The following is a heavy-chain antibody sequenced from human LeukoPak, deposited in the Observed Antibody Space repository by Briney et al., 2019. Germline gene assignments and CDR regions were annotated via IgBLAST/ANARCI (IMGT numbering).Heavy chain of an antibody. V-gene: IGHV1-18*01. Sequence: ASVKVSCKASGYTFTSYGISWVRQAPGQGLEWMGWISAYNGNTNYAQKLQGRVTMTTDTSTSTAYMELRSLRSDDTAVYYCARLRQSGIFGVVIQTPCMDVWGKGTTVTVSS. CDR1: GYTFTSYG. CDR2: ISAYNGNT. D-gene: IGHD3-3*01. CDR3: ARLRQSGIFGVVIQTPCMDV. J-gene: IGHJ6*03.